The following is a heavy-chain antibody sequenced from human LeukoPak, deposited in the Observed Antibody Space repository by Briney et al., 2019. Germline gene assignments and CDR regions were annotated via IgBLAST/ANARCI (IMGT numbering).Heavy chain of an antibody. CDR3: ARVEYQLLPDAFDI. J-gene: IGHJ3*02. D-gene: IGHD2-2*01. CDR1: GYTFTGYY. Sequence: ASVKVSCKASGYTFTGYYMHWVRQAPGQGLEWMGWINPNSGGTNYAQKFQGRVTMTRDTSISTACMELSRLRSDDTAVYYCARVEYQLLPDAFDIWGQGTMVTVSS. CDR2: INPNSGGT. V-gene: IGHV1-2*02.